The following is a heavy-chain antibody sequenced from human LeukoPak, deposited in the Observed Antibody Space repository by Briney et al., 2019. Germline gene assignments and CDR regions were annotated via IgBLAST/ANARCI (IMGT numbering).Heavy chain of an antibody. V-gene: IGHV4-34*01. CDR2: INHSGST. CDR1: GGSFRGYY. Sequence: SETLSLTCAVYGGSFRGYYWSWVRQPPGKGMEWIGEINHSGSTNYNPSLKSRVTISVDTSKNQFSLKLSSVTAADTAVYYCAGHRSVVTVPRKYYFDYWGQGTLVTVSS. CDR3: AGHRSVVTVPRKYYFDY. D-gene: IGHD2-21*02. J-gene: IGHJ4*02.